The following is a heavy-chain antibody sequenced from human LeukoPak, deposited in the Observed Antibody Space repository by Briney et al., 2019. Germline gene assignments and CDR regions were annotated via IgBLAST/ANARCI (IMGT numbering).Heavy chain of an antibody. CDR2: IYSGGST. D-gene: IGHD6-6*01. CDR1: GFTVSSNY. CDR3: ARAGYSSSSYIWGYYYYYMDV. V-gene: IGHV3-66*01. J-gene: IGHJ6*03. Sequence: AGGSLRLSCAASGFTVSSNYMSWVRQAPGKGLEWVSVIYSGGSTYYADSVKGRFTISRDNAKNSLYLQMNSLRAEDTALYYCARAGYSSSSYIWGYYYYYMDVWGKGTTVTVSS.